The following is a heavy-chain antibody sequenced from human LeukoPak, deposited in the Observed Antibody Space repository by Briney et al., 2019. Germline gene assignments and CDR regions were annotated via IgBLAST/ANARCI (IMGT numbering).Heavy chain of an antibody. CDR2: ISDGGSIT. D-gene: IGHD3-10*01. CDR1: GFTFSDFG. J-gene: IGHJ4*02. Sequence: AGGTLRLSCAASGFTFSDFGMSWVRQAPGKGLEWVSTISDGGSITYYADSVKGRFTISRDNSKNTLFLQMNSLRVEDTALYYCGKSRGWGSNMARGVTFDYWGQGTLVTVSS. CDR3: GKSRGWGSNMARGVTFDY. V-gene: IGHV3-23*01.